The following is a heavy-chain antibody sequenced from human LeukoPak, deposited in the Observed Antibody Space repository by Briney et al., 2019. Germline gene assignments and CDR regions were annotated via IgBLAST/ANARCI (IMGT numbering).Heavy chain of an antibody. CDR1: GFTFSSYA. J-gene: IGHJ6*02. D-gene: IGHD3-10*01. CDR2: ISGSGGST. CDR3: AKARAGSGSYYYYYGMDV. Sequence: GGSLRLSCAASGFTFSSYAMSWVRQAPGRGLEWVSAISGSGGSTYYVDSVKGRFTISRDNSKNTLYLQMNSLRAEDTAVYYCAKARAGSGSYYYYYGMDVWGQGTTVTVSS. V-gene: IGHV3-23*01.